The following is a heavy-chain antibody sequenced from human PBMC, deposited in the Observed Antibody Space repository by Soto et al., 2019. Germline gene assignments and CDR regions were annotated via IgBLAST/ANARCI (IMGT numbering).Heavy chain of an antibody. CDR3: AVAYGLDV. Sequence: GGSLRLSCTASGFTFSSYWMHWVRQAPGKGLGWVSRIKSDGSWALYADSMEGRFTISRDNARNSLYLQMNSLRDEDTAVYYCAVAYGLDVWGQGTTVTVSS. CDR2: IKSDGSWA. V-gene: IGHV3-74*01. D-gene: IGHD2-15*01. J-gene: IGHJ6*02. CDR1: GFTFSSYW.